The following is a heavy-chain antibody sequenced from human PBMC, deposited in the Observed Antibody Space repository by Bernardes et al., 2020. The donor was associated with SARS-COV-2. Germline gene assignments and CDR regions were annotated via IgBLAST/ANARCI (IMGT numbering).Heavy chain of an antibody. CDR2: ICYSGST. V-gene: IGHV4-59*01. CDR3: ARVARGRTYARNEFDL. D-gene: IGHD2-15*01. J-gene: IGHJ4*02. Sequence: NRCICYSGSTNNNHSLKSRVTMSVDTSKNQFALQLSSVTAADTAVYYCARVARGRTYARNEFDLWGQGTLVTVSS.